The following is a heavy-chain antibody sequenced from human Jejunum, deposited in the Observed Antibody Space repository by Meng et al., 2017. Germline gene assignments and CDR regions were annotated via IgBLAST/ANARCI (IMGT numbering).Heavy chain of an antibody. CDR2: ISYDGSNN. J-gene: IGHJ4*02. CDR3: VYGPDY. D-gene: IGHD2/OR15-2a*01. V-gene: IGHV3-30*01. Sequence: QVQLVESGGGVVPPGRSLRLSCTASGFTFRSFAMQWVRQTPGKGLEWVAVISYDGSNNYYADSVMGRFTISRDNSKNTLYLEMNSLRPEDTAVYYCVYGPDYWGQGTLVTVSS. CDR1: GFTFRSFA.